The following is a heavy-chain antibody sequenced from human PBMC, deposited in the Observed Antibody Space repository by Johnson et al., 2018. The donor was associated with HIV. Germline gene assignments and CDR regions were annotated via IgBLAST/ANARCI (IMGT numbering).Heavy chain of an antibody. D-gene: IGHD5-12*01. V-gene: IGHV3-30*04. J-gene: IGHJ3*02. CDR2: ISYDGTYE. Sequence: QVQLVESGGGVVQPGRSLRLSCAASGFTFSSNAIHWVRQAPGKGLEWVAVISYDGTYEFYADSVKGRFTISRDNSKNTLYLQMNSLRAEDTAVYYCAKDFGYPRPRDAFDIWGQGTMVTVSS. CDR1: GFTFSSNA. CDR3: AKDFGYPRPRDAFDI.